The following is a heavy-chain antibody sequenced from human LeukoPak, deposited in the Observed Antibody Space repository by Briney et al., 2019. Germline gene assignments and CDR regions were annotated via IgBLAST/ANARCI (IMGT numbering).Heavy chain of an antibody. J-gene: IGHJ4*02. CDR2: IRYDGSNK. CDR3: AKGSPAAGIFGGFDY. CDR1: GFTFSSYG. D-gene: IGHD6-13*01. Sequence: GGSLRLSCAASGFTFSSYGMHWVRQAPGKGLEWVAFIRYDGSNKYYADSVKGRFTISRDNSKNTLYLQMNSLRAEDTAVYYCAKGSPAAGIFGGFDYWGQGTLVTVSS. V-gene: IGHV3-30*02.